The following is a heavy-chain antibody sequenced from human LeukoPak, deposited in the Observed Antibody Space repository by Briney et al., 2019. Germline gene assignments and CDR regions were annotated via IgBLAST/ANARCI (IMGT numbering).Heavy chain of an antibody. V-gene: IGHV4-39*01. Sequence: SETLSLTCTASGASISSGDYHWAWLRQPPGMGLEWIGSFSSSGSTYYNPALKSRVTISADTSKNQFSLRLSSVTAADTAVHYCARISYRRFDYWGQGTLVTVSS. CDR2: FSSSGST. D-gene: IGHD4-11*01. J-gene: IGHJ4*02. CDR1: GASISSGDYH. CDR3: ARISYRRFDY.